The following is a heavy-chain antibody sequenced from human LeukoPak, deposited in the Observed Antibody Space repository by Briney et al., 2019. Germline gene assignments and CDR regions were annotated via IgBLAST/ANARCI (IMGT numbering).Heavy chain of an antibody. CDR3: AKGRSYRGGYYYFDY. CDR1: GYTFSSDG. CDR2: ISGRGDSA. D-gene: IGHD5-18*01. Sequence: GGSLRLSCAAFGYTFSSDGMVWVRQAPGKGLEWVSVISGRGDSAYYADSVKGRFTISRDNSKNTLYLHMNSLRAEDTAVYYCAKGRSYRGGYYYFDYWGQGTLVTVSS. V-gene: IGHV3-23*01. J-gene: IGHJ4*02.